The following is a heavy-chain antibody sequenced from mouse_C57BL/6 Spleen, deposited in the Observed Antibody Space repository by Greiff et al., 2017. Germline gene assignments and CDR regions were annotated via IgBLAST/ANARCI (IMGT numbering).Heavy chain of an antibody. CDR2: IYPSSGST. CDR1: GYTFTSYW. V-gene: IGHV1-55*01. J-gene: IGHJ1*03. D-gene: IGHD1-1*01. Sequence: QVQLQQPGPELVKPGASVKMSCKASGYTFTSYWITWVKQRPGQGLEWIGDIYPSSGSTNYNEKFKSKATLTVDTSSSTAYMQLSSLTSEDSAVYYCARSPTVVARYFDVWGTGTTVTVSS. CDR3: ARSPTVVARYFDV.